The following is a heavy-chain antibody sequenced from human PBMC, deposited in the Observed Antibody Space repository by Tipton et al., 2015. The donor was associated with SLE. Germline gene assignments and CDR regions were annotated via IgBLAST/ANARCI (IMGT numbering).Heavy chain of an antibody. CDR3: ATLGYDILTGYYPS. CDR1: GGSISTNNYY. CDR2: IYTHGGA. V-gene: IGHV4-61*09. D-gene: IGHD3-9*01. Sequence: TLSLTCTVSGGSISTNNYYWSWIRQPAGKGLEWIGHIYTHGGASYNSTLKSRLTISVDTSKNQFSLKLSSVTAADTAVYYCATLGYDILTGYYPSWGQGTLVTVSS. J-gene: IGHJ4*02.